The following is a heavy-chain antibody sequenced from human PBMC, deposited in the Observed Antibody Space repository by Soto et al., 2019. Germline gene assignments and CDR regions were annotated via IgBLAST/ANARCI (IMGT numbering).Heavy chain of an antibody. D-gene: IGHD6-6*01. CDR2: VYHSGST. J-gene: IGHJ4*02. CDR1: VGSMRYYY. CDR3: TSSYSTSSSPDY. Sequence: SENLYLTSSFTVGSMRYYYWNWIRQPPGRGLEWIGYVYHSGSTNYNPSLKSRVSMSVDVSRNHFSLTLHSVTAADTAVYFCTSSYSTSSSPDYWGQGTLVTVS. V-gene: IGHV4-59*01.